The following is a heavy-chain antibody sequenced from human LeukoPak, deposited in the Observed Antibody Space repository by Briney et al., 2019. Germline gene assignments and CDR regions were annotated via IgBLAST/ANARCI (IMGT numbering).Heavy chain of an antibody. CDR3: ARGGYYDFWSGYYHGWFDP. V-gene: IGHV4-4*07. Sequence: SETLSLTCTVSGGSISSYYWSWIRQPAGKGLEWIGRIYTSGSTNYNPSLKSRVTMSVDTSKNQFSLKLSSVTAADTAVYYCARGGYYDFWSGYYHGWFDPWGQGTLVTVSS. J-gene: IGHJ5*02. CDR2: IYTSGST. D-gene: IGHD3-3*01. CDR1: GGSISSYY.